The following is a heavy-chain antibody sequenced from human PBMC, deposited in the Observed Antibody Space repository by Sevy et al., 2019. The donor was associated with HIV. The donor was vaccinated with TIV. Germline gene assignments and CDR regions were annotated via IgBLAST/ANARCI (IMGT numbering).Heavy chain of an antibody. D-gene: IGHD5-18*01. V-gene: IGHV3-7*01. CDR3: ARDRAYSAVDY. Sequence: GGSLRLSCVASGSTFSDSWMIWVRQAPGKGLERIAFINEDGSRLGYVDSVRGRFTISRENIKNSLYLQMNNLRAEDTALYFCARDRAYSAVDYWGQGTLVTVSS. CDR2: INEDGSRL. CDR1: GSTFSDSW. J-gene: IGHJ4*02.